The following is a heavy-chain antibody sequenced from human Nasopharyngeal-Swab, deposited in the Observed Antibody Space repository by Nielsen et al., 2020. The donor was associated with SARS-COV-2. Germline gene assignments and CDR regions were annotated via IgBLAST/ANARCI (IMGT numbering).Heavy chain of an antibody. CDR2: IYYSGST. J-gene: IGHJ4*02. D-gene: IGHD3-10*01. Sequence: GSLRLSCTVSGGSISSSSYYWGWIRQPPGKGLEWIGSIYYSGSTYYNPSLKSRVTISVDTSKNQFSLKLSPVTAADTAVYYCARPVVRGYSPFFDYWGQGTLVTVSS. CDR1: GGSISSSSYY. V-gene: IGHV4-39*01. CDR3: ARPVVRGYSPFFDY.